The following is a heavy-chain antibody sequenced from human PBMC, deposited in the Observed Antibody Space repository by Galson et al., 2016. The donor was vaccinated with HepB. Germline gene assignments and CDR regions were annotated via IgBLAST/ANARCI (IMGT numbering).Heavy chain of an antibody. CDR1: GFTFSTYA. Sequence: SLRLSCAASGFTFSTYAMTWVRQAPGKGLEWVSTISGSADNTYYADSVKGRFTISRDNSKNTLYLQMNSLRAEDTAVYYCAKTIAARPPPSGMDVRGQGTTVTVSS. CDR3: AKTIAARPPPSGMDV. V-gene: IGHV3-23*01. J-gene: IGHJ6*02. D-gene: IGHD6-6*01. CDR2: ISGSADNT.